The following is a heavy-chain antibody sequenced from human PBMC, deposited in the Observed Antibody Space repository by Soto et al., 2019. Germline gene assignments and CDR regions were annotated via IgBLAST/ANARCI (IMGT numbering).Heavy chain of an antibody. CDR2: IIPIFGTA. V-gene: IGHV1-69*13. Sequence: SVKVSCKASGGTFSSYAISWVRQAPGQGLEWMGGIIPIFGTANYAQKFQGRVTITADESTSTAYMELSSLRSEDTAVYYCARERGEIVGAGEGAFDIWGQGTMVTVSS. CDR1: GGTFSSYA. D-gene: IGHD1-26*01. CDR3: ARERGEIVGAGEGAFDI. J-gene: IGHJ3*02.